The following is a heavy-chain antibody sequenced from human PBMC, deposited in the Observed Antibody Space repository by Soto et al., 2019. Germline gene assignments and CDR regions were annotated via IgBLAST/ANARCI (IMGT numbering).Heavy chain of an antibody. CDR3: TTDSYSSIIVVRFDY. Sequence: GGALSLTSASSGFAYSSYAISWVRQAPGKGLEWVSAISGSGGTPDYAAPVKGRFAISRDDSKNMVYLQMNSLKTEDTGIYYCTTDSYSSIIVVRFDYWGHGTLVTVSS. CDR1: GFAYSSYA. CDR2: ISGSGGTP. D-gene: IGHD3-22*01. V-gene: IGHV3-23*01. J-gene: IGHJ4*01.